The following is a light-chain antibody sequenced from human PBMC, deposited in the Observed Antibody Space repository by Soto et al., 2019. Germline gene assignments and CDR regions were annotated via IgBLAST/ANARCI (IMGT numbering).Light chain of an antibody. J-gene: IGKJ5*01. Sequence: EIVLTQSPGTLSLSPGERATLSCRASQSVSSNYLAWYQQKPGQGPRLLIYSASSRATGIPARFSGSGSGTEFTLTISSLQSEDFAIYYCLQYNNWPPATFGQGTRLEIK. CDR2: SAS. V-gene: IGKV3-15*01. CDR3: LQYNNWPPAT. CDR1: QSVSSN.